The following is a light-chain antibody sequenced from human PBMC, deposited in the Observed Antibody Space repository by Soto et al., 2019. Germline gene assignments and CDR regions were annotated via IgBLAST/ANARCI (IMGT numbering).Light chain of an antibody. CDR3: QQYGSSPWT. J-gene: IGKJ1*01. Sequence: ETVLTQSPGTLSLSPGERATLSCRVSQTIRSNYLAWYRQTPGQAPRLLIYGASNRATGIADRFSGSGSGTDFTLIISRLEPEDFALSYCQQYGSSPWTFGQGTKVEIK. CDR2: GAS. V-gene: IGKV3-20*01. CDR1: QTIRSNY.